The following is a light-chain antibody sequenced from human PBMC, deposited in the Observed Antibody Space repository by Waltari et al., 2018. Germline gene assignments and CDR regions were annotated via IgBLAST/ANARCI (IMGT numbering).Light chain of an antibody. J-gene: IGLJ3*02. CDR3: QSYDGSNPVV. Sequence: FLLTQPHSVSESPGKTLTISCTRTSGSIFSNYVPRYQQRPGSAPTPVIFEDSQRPSGVPDRFSGSVDISSNSASLTISGLETEDEADYYCQSYDGSNPVVFGGGTKLTVL. CDR1: SGSIFSNY. V-gene: IGLV6-57*03. CDR2: EDS.